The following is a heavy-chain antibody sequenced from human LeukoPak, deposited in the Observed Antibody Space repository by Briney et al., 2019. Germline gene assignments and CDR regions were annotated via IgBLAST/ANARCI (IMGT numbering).Heavy chain of an antibody. J-gene: IGHJ4*02. V-gene: IGHV3-33*06. CDR2: MWYDGSNE. Sequence: GGSLRLSCAASGFTFSSYGMHWVRQAPGKGLEWVAVMWYDGSNEYYADSVKGRFTISRDNSKNTLYLQMNSLRAEDTAVYYCAKDPDYGYNYFDYWGQGTLVTVSS. D-gene: IGHD4-17*01. CDR3: AKDPDYGYNYFDY. CDR1: GFTFSSYG.